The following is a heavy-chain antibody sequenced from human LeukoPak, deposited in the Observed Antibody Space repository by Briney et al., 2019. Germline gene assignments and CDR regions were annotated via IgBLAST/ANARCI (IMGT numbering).Heavy chain of an antibody. D-gene: IGHD3-10*01. J-gene: IGHJ4*02. CDR3: ARDPRGSEYSHFDS. Sequence: GGSLRLSCVASGFSFSSSYMSWVRQAPGKGLEWVANINQDGNENHYADSVKGRFTISRDNDKSSLYLQMNSQRAEDTAVYYCARDPRGSEYSHFDSWGQGTLVTVSS. CDR2: INQDGNEN. CDR1: GFSFSSSY. V-gene: IGHV3-7*01.